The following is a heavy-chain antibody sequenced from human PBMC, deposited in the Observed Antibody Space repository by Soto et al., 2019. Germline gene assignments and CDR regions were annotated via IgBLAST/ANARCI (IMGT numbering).Heavy chain of an antibody. J-gene: IGHJ6*03. CDR3: ANYRTSPPYYYYYMDV. D-gene: IGHD2-2*01. CDR1: GFTFSSYA. CDR2: ISGSGGST. V-gene: IGHV3-23*01. Sequence: GGSLRLSCAASGFTFSSYAMSWVRQAPGKGLEWVSAISGSGGSTYYADSVKGRFTISRDNSKNTLYLQMNSLRAEDKAVYYCANYRTSPPYYYYYMDVWGKGTTVTVSS.